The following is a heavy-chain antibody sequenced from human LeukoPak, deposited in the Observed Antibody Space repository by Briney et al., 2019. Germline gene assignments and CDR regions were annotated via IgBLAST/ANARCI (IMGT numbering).Heavy chain of an antibody. J-gene: IGHJ4*02. Sequence: GSLRLSCAGSGFTFGSYAMSWVRQAPGKGLEWVSLISGSGGSTYYADSVKGRFTISRDNSKNTLYMQMNSLRAEDTAVYYCAKGNSGWYDYWGQGTLVTVSS. CDR2: ISGSGGST. D-gene: IGHD6-19*01. CDR3: AKGNSGWYDY. CDR1: GFTFGSYA. V-gene: IGHV3-23*01.